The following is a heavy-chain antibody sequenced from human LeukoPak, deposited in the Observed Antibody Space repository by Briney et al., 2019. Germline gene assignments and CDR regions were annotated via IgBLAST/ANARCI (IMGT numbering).Heavy chain of an antibody. J-gene: IGHJ3*02. D-gene: IGHD3-22*01. CDR2: ISGSGIST. Sequence: GGSLRLSCAAAGFTFSDYGINWVRQAPGKGLEWVSGISGSGISTYYADSVKGRFTISRDNSKNTLYLQMNSLRVEDTAVYYCAKSWNYYDSSGDDALDIWGQGTMVTVSS. CDR1: GFTFSDYG. V-gene: IGHV3-23*01. CDR3: AKSWNYYDSSGDDALDI.